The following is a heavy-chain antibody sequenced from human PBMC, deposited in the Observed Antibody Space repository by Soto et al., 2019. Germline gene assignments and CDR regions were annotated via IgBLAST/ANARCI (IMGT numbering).Heavy chain of an antibody. J-gene: IGHJ4*02. Sequence: GXSVKVSCKTSGYTFYSYDITWVRQAPGQGLEWMGTTSAYNGDSVFAQNLQGRVTMTIDKSTATAYMDLKNLTSDDTAVYYCARARATVTTERALGYWGQGTLVTVSS. CDR3: ARARATVTTERALGY. CDR2: TSAYNGDS. D-gene: IGHD4-17*01. V-gene: IGHV1-18*01. CDR1: GYTFYSYD.